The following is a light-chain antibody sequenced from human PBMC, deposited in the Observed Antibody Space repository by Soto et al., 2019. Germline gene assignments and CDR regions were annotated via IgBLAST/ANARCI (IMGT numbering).Light chain of an antibody. Sequence: DIQMTQSPSTLSASVGDRVTITCRASQSISSYLAWYQQKPGKAPKVLIYKASSLKSGVPSRFSGSGSATDFTLTISSLQPDDFATYYCQQYNNYPYTFGQGTKLEIK. CDR2: KAS. CDR1: QSISSY. J-gene: IGKJ2*01. V-gene: IGKV1-5*03. CDR3: QQYNNYPYT.